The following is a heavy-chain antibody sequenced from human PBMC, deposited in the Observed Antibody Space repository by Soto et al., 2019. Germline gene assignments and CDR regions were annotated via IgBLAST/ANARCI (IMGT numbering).Heavy chain of an antibody. Sequence: GGSLRLSCAASGFTFSSYAMSWVRQAPGKGLEWVSAISGSGGSTYYADSVKGRFTISRDNSKNTLYLQMNSLRAEDTAVDYCASANSSSWYYYGMDVWGQGTTVTVSS. CDR3: ASANSSSWYYYGMDV. CDR1: GFTFSSYA. V-gene: IGHV3-23*01. J-gene: IGHJ6*02. D-gene: IGHD6-6*01. CDR2: ISGSGGST.